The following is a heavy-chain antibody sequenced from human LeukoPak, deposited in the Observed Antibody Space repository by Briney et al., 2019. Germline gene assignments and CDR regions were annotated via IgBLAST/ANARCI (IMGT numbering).Heavy chain of an antibody. CDR3: ARALWFGT. Sequence: PSETLSLTCAVYGGSFSGYYWSWTRQPPGKGLEWIGEINHSGSTNYNPSLKSRVTISVDTSKNQFSLKLSSVTAADTAVYYCARALWFGTWGQGTLVTVSS. V-gene: IGHV4-34*01. J-gene: IGHJ4*02. CDR2: INHSGST. D-gene: IGHD3-10*01. CDR1: GGSFSGYY.